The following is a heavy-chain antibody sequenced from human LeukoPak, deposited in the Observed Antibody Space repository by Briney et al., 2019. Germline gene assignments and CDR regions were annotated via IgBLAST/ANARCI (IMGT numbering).Heavy chain of an antibody. V-gene: IGHV1-2*02. D-gene: IGHD3-3*01. CDR1: GYTFTGYY. CDR3: ARGRITIFGAPPLGFDY. Sequence: ASVKVSCKASGYTFTGYYMHWVRQAPGQGLEWMGWINPNSGGTSYAQKFQGRVTMTRDTSTSTVYMELSSLRSEDTAVYYCARGRITIFGAPPLGFDYWGQGTLVTVSS. J-gene: IGHJ4*02. CDR2: INPNSGGT.